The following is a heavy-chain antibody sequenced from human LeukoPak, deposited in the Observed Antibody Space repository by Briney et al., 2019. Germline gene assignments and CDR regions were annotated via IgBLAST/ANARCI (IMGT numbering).Heavy chain of an antibody. D-gene: IGHD3-16*01. J-gene: IGHJ4*02. CDR1: GFTFSSYG. Sequence: GGSLRLSCAASGFTFSSYGMHWVRQAPGKGLEWVAVIWYDGSNKYYADSVRGRFTISRDNSKNTLYLEVTTLRADDTAVYYCARDRVLHYFDYWGQGTLVTVSS. V-gene: IGHV3-33*08. CDR3: ARDRVLHYFDY. CDR2: IWYDGSNK.